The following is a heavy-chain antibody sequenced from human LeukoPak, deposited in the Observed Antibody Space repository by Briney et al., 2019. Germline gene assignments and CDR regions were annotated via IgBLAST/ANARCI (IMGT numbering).Heavy chain of an antibody. Sequence: PSETLSLTCTVSGGSISSYYWSWIRQPPGKGLEWIGYIYYSGSTNYNPSLKSRVTISVDTSKNQFSLKLSSVTAADTAVYYCARDRGYPIGFDYWGQGTLVTVSS. V-gene: IGHV4-59*01. CDR3: ARDRGYPIGFDY. J-gene: IGHJ4*02. CDR2: IYYSGST. D-gene: IGHD3-22*01. CDR1: GGSISSYY.